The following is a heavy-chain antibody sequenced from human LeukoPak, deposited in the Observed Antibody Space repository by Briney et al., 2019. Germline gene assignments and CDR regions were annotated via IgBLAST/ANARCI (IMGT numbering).Heavy chain of an antibody. Sequence: GGSLRLSCSASGFTFSRYAMHWVRQAPGKGLEYVSAISSNGGSTYYADSVKGRFTISRDNSRNTLHLQMSSLRVEDTAVYYCVKDSSSGSYFDYWGQGTMVTVSS. CDR1: GFTFSRYA. CDR3: VKDSSSGSYFDY. V-gene: IGHV3-64D*06. D-gene: IGHD3-10*01. CDR2: ISSNGGST. J-gene: IGHJ4*02.